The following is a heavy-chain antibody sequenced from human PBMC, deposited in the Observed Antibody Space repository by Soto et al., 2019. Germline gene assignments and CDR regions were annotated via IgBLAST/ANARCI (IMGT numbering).Heavy chain of an antibody. D-gene: IGHD6-6*01. J-gene: IGHJ4*02. CDR1: VFTCSTYG. CDR3: AKRVAYSSSSAYFDY. V-gene: IGHV3-23*01. Sequence: GSLRLAGAASVFTCSTYGMSWVRQAPGKGLEWVSSINDSGDTYYGDSVKGRITISRDNSRNTLYLQMNSLSAEDTAVYYCAKRVAYSSSSAYFDYWAQGTLVTVSS. CDR2: INDSGDT.